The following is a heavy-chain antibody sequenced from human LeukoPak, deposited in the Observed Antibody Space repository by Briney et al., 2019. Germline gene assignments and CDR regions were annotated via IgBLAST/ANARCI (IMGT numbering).Heavy chain of an antibody. CDR2: ISGSGGST. D-gene: IGHD2-21*02. V-gene: IGHV3-23*01. CDR3: AKDRVVTTPRGRDYYYYYGMDV. Sequence: GGSLRLSCAASGLTFSSYAMSWVRHAAGEGLEWVSAISGSGGSTHYPDPVEGRFHIPRENSKNTLYLQMNSLRAEDTAVYYCAKDRVVTTPRGRDYYYYYGMDVWGQGTTVTVSS. J-gene: IGHJ6*02. CDR1: GLTFSSYA.